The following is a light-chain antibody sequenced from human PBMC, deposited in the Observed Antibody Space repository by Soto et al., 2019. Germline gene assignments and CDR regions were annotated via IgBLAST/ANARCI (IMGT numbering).Light chain of an antibody. Sequence: QSVPTQPPSVSGSPGQSVTISCTGTSSDVGSYNRVSWYQQPPGTAPKLMICQVSNRPSGVPDRFSGSKSGNTASLTISGLQAEDEADYYCSSYTSSGTWVFGGGTKVTVL. CDR1: SSDVGSYNR. J-gene: IGLJ3*02. CDR3: SSYTSSGTWV. V-gene: IGLV2-18*02. CDR2: QVS.